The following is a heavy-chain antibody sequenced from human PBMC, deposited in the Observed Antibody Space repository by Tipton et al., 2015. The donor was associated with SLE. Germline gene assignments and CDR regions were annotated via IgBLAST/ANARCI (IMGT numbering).Heavy chain of an antibody. V-gene: IGHV3-66*01. CDR3: ARDKRMDY. Sequence: SLRLSCAASGFTVSSNYMSWVRQAPGKGLEWVSVIYSGGSTYYPDSVKSRFTISRDNSKNTLYLQMNSLRAEDTAVYYCARDKRMDYWGQGTLVTVSS. CDR1: GFTVSSNY. J-gene: IGHJ4*02. D-gene: IGHD6-25*01. CDR2: IYSGGST.